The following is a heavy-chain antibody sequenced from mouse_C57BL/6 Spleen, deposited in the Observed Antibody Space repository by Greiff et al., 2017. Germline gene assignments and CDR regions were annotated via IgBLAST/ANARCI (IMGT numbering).Heavy chain of an antibody. Sequence: EVQGVESGGGLVKPGGSLTLSCAASGFTFSSYAMSWVRQTPEKRLEWVATISDGGSYTYFPENVKGRFTISRDNAKNNLYLQMSHLTSEDTAMYYCARDDYDSSYYFDDWGQGTTLTVSS. D-gene: IGHD1-1*01. V-gene: IGHV5-4*01. CDR2: ISDGGSYT. CDR1: GFTFSSYA. CDR3: ARDDYDSSYYFDD. J-gene: IGHJ2*01.